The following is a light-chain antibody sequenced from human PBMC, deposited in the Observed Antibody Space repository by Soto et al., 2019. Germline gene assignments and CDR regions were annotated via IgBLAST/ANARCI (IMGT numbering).Light chain of an antibody. V-gene: IGKV1-9*01. CDR3: QQINSYPLT. CDR2: AAS. CDR1: QGISSY. Sequence: DIQLTQSPSFLSASVGDRVTITCRASQGISSYLAWYQQKPGKAPKLLIYAASTLQSGVPSRFRGSGSGTEFTLTISSLQPEDFETHCCQQINSYPLTLGGGTKLDIK. J-gene: IGKJ4*01.